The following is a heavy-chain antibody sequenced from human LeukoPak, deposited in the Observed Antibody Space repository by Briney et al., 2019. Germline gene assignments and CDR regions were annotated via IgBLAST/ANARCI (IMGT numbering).Heavy chain of an antibody. CDR2: INSGGDMI. CDR1: GFSFSDNF. J-gene: IGHJ5*02. CDR3: ARGAYGWTFNP. V-gene: IGHV3-11*01. D-gene: IGHD3-10*01. Sequence: GGSLRLSCTASGFSFSDNFMGWIRQAPGKGLQWVSYINSGGDMIYYSDAVKGRFSISRDNSKRSLHLQMNRLRVDDTAVYYCARGAYGWTFNPWGQGTLVSVSS.